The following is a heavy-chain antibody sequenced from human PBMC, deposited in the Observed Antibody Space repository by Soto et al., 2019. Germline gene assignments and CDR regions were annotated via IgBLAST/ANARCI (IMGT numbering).Heavy chain of an antibody. CDR2: TYYRSKWYN. CDR3: ARGGNWNSRPYNWFDP. J-gene: IGHJ5*02. V-gene: IGHV6-1*01. Sequence: SQTLSLTCAISGDSVSSNSAAWNWIRQSPSRGLEWLGRTYYRSKWYNDYAVSVKSRITINPDTSKNQFSLQLNSVTPKDTAVYYCARGGNWNSRPYNWFDPRGQGTLVTVSS. CDR1: GDSVSSNSAA. D-gene: IGHD1-7*01.